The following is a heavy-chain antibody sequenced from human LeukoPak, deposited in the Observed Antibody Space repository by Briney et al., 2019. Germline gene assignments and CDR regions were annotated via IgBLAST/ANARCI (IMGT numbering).Heavy chain of an antibody. J-gene: IGHJ4*02. CDR1: GGSISSSSYY. V-gene: IGHV4-39*07. Sequence: PSETLSLTCIVPGGSISSSSYYWAWIRQSPGKGPEWIGTFSSGGSAYYNPSLTSRVPISKDTSDNQFSLRLYSVTAADTAVYYCARKQTGTMYDVWGQGTQVTVSS. D-gene: IGHD1-7*01. CDR3: ARKQTGTMYDV. CDR2: FSSGGSA.